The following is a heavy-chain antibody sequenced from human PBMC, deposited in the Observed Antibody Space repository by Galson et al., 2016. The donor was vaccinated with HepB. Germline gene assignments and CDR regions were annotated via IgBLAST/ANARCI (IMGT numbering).Heavy chain of an antibody. Sequence: SVKVSCKASGGTFSSYAINWVRQAPGQGLEWMGGIIPIFGTANYAQKFQGRVTITADESTSTAYMELSSLRSEATAGYYCARGGDGYNSWWEMSYYFDYWGQGTLVTVSS. CDR3: ARGGDGYNSWWEMSYYFDY. J-gene: IGHJ4*02. CDR1: GGTFSSYA. V-gene: IGHV1-69*13. D-gene: IGHD5-24*01. CDR2: IIPIFGTA.